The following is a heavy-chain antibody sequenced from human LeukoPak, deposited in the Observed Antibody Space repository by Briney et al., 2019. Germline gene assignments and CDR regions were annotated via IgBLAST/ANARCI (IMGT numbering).Heavy chain of an antibody. CDR2: IYSGGST. Sequence: GGSLRLSCAASGFTVSSNYMSWVRQAPGKGLEWVSVIYSGGSTYYADSVKGRFTISRDNSKNTLYLQMNSLRAEDTAVYYCARDPSDYALDYWGQGTLVTVSS. V-gene: IGHV3-66*01. D-gene: IGHD4-17*01. CDR1: GFTVSSNY. J-gene: IGHJ4*02. CDR3: ARDPSDYALDY.